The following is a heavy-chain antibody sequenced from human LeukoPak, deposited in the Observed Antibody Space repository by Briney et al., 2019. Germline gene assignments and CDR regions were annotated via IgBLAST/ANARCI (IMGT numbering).Heavy chain of an antibody. V-gene: IGHV3-53*01. CDR2: IYSGGST. D-gene: IGHD5-18*01. J-gene: IGHJ4*02. CDR1: GFTVSSNY. Sequence: GGSLRLSCAASGFTVSSNYMSWVRQAPGKGLEWVSVIYSGGSTYYADSVKGRFTISRDNSKNTLYLQMNSLRAEDTAVYYCARVMDTPMGFDYWGQGTLVTVSS. CDR3: ARVMDTPMGFDY.